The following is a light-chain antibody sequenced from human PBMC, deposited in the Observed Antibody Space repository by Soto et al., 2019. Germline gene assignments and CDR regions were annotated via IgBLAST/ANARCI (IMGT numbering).Light chain of an antibody. J-gene: IGLJ1*01. CDR1: SSNSGAGYD. CDR2: GNS. CDR3: QSYDSSLSGSGV. V-gene: IGLV1-40*01. Sequence: QSVLTQPPSESGAPGQRVTISCTGSSSNSGAGYDVHWYQQLPGTAPKLLIYGNSNRPSGVPDRFSGSKSGTSASLAITGLQAEDEADYYCQSYDSSLSGSGVFGTGTKLTVL.